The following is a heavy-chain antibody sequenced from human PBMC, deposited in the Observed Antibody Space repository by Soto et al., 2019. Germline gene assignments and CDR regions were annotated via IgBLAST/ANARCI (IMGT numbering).Heavy chain of an antibody. CDR3: ARDGLGDAFDI. CDR1: GFTFSSYS. CDR2: ISSSSSYI. J-gene: IGHJ3*02. Sequence: GSLRLSCAASGFTFSSYSMNWVRQAPGKGLEWVSSISSSSSYIYYADSVKGRFTISRDNAKNSLYLQMNSLRAEDTAVYYCARDGLGDAFDIWGQGTMVTVSS. D-gene: IGHD3-9*01. V-gene: IGHV3-21*01.